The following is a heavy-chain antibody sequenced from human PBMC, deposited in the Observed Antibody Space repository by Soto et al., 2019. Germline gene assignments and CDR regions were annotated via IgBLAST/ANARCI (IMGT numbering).Heavy chain of an antibody. D-gene: IGHD5-12*01. V-gene: IGHV3-15*07. CDR3: TTDPFGDGYDGEVQKNEYYFDY. CDR1: GFTFSNAW. CDR2: IKSKTDGGTT. J-gene: IGHJ4*02. Sequence: GGSLRLSCAASGFTFSNAWMNWVRQAPGKGLEWVGRIKSKTDGGTTDYAAPVKGRFTISRDDSKNTLYLQMNSLKTEDTAVYYCTTDPFGDGYDGEVQKNEYYFDYWGQGTLVTVSS.